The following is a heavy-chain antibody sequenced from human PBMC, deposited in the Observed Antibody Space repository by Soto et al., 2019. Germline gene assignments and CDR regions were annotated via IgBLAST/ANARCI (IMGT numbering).Heavy chain of an antibody. V-gene: IGHV3-23*01. D-gene: IGHD3-3*02. CDR2: IGGGDDI. J-gene: IGHJ3*01. Sequence: VQLLESGGGLVQPGGSLRLSCEASGFTFSNYAMAWVRQTPGEGPEWVSTIGGGDDIFYAESVKGRFIISRDDSRSTMYLQMDNLRVGDTAIYFCAKDSISYNGIYDAFDVWGQGTVVTVSS. CDR1: GFTFSNYA. CDR3: AKDSISYNGIYDAFDV.